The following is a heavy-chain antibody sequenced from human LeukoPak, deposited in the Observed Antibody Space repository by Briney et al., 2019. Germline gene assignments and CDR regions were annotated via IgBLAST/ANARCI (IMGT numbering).Heavy chain of an antibody. Sequence: PGRSLRLSCAASGFTFSSYGMHWVRQAPGKGLEWVSAISGSGGSTYYADSVKGRFTISRDNSKNTLYLQMNSLRAEDMAVYYCAARWTAAIVRHFDYWGQGTLVTVSS. V-gene: IGHV3-23*01. CDR2: ISGSGGST. J-gene: IGHJ4*02. D-gene: IGHD3-16*02. CDR1: GFTFSSYG. CDR3: AARWTAAIVRHFDY.